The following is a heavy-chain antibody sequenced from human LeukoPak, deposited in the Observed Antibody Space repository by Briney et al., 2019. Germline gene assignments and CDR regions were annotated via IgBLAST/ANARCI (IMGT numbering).Heavy chain of an antibody. J-gene: IGHJ6*02. CDR2: IYTSGST. V-gene: IGHV4-4*07. CDR3: ARDRSLWFGELLKGGYGMDV. CDR1: GGSISSYY. D-gene: IGHD3-10*01. Sequence: SETLSLTCTVSGGSISSYYWSWIRQPAGKGLEWIGRIYTSGSTNHNPSLKSRVTISVDTSKNQFSLKLSSVTAADTAVYYCARDRSLWFGELLKGGYGMDVWGQGTTVTVSS.